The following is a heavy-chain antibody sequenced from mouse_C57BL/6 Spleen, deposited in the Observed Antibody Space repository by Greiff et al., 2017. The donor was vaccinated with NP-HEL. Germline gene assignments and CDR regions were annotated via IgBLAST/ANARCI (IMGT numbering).Heavy chain of an antibody. CDR3: ARSGYGSSD. V-gene: IGHV1-18*01. CDR2: INPNNGGT. Sequence: VQLKESGPELVKPGASVKIPCKASGYTFTDYNMDWVQQSHGKSLEWIGDINPNNGGTISNQKFTGKATLTVDKSSSTAYMELRSLTSEDTAVYYCARSGYGSSDWGQGTLVTVSA. CDR1: GYTFTDYN. D-gene: IGHD1-1*01. J-gene: IGHJ3*01.